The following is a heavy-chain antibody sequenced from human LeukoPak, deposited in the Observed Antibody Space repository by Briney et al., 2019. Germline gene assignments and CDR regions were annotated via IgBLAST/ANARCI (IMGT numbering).Heavy chain of an antibody. D-gene: IGHD1-7*01. V-gene: IGHV1-2*02. CDR2: INPNSGVT. J-gene: IGHJ3*02. Sequence: GASVKVSCKSSGYTFIDYFIHWMRQTPGQGLEWLGWINPNSGVTRYAQKFQDRVTMTRDTAAYMELSSLKSDDTAVYFCVRDVSGTLGGAFDIWGQGTAVSVSS. CDR1: GYTFIDYF. CDR3: VRDVSGTLGGAFDI.